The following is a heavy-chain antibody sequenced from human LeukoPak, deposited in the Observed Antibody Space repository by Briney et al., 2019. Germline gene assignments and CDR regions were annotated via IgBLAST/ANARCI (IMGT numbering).Heavy chain of an antibody. CDR3: ATVAKGAFDY. J-gene: IGHJ4*02. CDR1: GGSLSSYF. CDR2: IHNSATT. V-gene: IGHV4-59*12. Sequence: PSETVSLTCTVSGGSLSSYFWSWIRQPPGKGLEWTGYIHNSATTNCNPSLKSRVTISLDTAKNQFSLKLTSVTAADTAVYFCATVAKGAFDYWGQGTLVTVSS.